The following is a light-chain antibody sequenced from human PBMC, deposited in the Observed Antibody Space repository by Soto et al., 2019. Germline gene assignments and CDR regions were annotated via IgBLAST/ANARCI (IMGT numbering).Light chain of an antibody. CDR3: QQSFNTPYT. CDR1: QTISNY. V-gene: IGKV1-39*01. CDR2: GIS. J-gene: IGKJ2*01. Sequence: DIQMTQSPSSLSASVGDRVTITCRASQTISNYLNWYHQKPGKPPKLLIYGISTLQSGVPSRFSGSGSGTDFTLTISSLQPEDCATYYCQQSFNTPYTFGQGTELEVK.